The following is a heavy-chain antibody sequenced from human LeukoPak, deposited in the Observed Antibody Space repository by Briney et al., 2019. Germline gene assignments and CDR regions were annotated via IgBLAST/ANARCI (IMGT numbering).Heavy chain of an antibody. Sequence: SGPTLVNPTQTLTLTCTFSGFSLSTSGVGVGWIRQPPGKALEWLALIYWHDDKRYSPSLKSRLTITKDTSKNQVVLTMTNMDPVDTATYYCAHSLEYSYGYRGYYYYYYMDVWGKGTTVTVSS. CDR3: AHSLEYSYGYRGYYYYYYMDV. CDR2: IYWHDDK. V-gene: IGHV2-5*01. CDR1: GFSLSTSGVG. D-gene: IGHD5-18*01. J-gene: IGHJ6*03.